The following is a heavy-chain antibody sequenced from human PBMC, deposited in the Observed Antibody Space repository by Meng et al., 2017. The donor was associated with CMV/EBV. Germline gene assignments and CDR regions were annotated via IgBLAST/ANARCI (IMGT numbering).Heavy chain of an antibody. V-gene: IGHV3-21*01. Sequence: GESLKISCAASGFTFSSYSMNWVRQAPGKGLEWVSSISSSSSYIYYAGSVKGRFTISTDNAKNSLYLQMNSLRAEDTAVYYCARDLSHCSSTSCYYYGMDVWGQGTTVTVSS. CDR2: ISSSSSYI. CDR3: ARDLSHCSSTSCYYYGMDV. CDR1: GFTFSSYS. D-gene: IGHD2-2*01. J-gene: IGHJ6*02.